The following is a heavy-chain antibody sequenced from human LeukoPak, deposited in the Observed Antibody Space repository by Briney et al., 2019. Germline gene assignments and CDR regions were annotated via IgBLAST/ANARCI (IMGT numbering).Heavy chain of an antibody. CDR2: ISDGGGST. J-gene: IGHJ5*02. D-gene: IGHD3-10*01. CDR3: ARDEKYYYVSGTSGSIIDWFDP. V-gene: IGHV3-23*01. CDR1: GFTFSNYG. Sequence: GGSLRLSCAASGFTFSNYGMSWVRQAPGKGVEWVSGISDGGGSTYYADSVKGRFTTSRDNAKNSLYLQMNSLRAQDTDVYNCARDEKYYYVSGTSGSIIDWFDPWGEGTLVTVSS.